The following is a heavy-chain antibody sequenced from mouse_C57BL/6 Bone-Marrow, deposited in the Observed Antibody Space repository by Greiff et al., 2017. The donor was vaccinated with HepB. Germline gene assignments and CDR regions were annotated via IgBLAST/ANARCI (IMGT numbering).Heavy chain of an antibody. J-gene: IGHJ4*01. CDR2: INPRHGGT. Sequence: VQLQQPGTELVKPGASVKLSCKASGYTFTSYWIHWVKQRPGQGLEWIGNINPRHGGTDYSEKFKSKATLTVDKSSSSAYMQLSSLSSVESAAYYCARGWLPYAMDYWGQGTSVTVSA. V-gene: IGHV1-53*01. CDR1: GYTFTSYW. D-gene: IGHD2-3*01. CDR3: ARGWLPYAMDY.